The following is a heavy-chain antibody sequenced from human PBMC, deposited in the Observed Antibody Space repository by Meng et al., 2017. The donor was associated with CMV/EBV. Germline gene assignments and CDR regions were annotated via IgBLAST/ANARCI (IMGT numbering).Heavy chain of an antibody. J-gene: IGHJ5*02. D-gene: IGHD3-3*01. CDR1: TFSSYA. CDR2: IIPIFGTA. V-gene: IGHV1-69*05. Sequence: TFSSYAISWVRQAPGQGLEWMGGIIPIFGTANYAQKFQGRVTITTDESTSTAYMELSSLRSEDTAVYYCARVVHYDSWSGSTNWFDPWGQGTLVTVSS. CDR3: ARVVHYDSWSGSTNWFDP.